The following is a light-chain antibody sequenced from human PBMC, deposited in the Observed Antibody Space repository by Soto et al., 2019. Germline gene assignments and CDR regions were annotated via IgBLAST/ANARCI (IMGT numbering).Light chain of an antibody. CDR3: QQYGSSLWT. V-gene: IGKV3-20*01. CDR1: QSVSSSY. J-gene: IGKJ1*01. Sequence: EIVLTQSPGTLSSSPGERATLSCRASQSVSSSYLAWYQQKPGQAPRLLIYGASSRATGIPDRFSGSGSGTDFTLTISRLEPEDFAVYYCQQYGSSLWTVGQGTKVEIK. CDR2: GAS.